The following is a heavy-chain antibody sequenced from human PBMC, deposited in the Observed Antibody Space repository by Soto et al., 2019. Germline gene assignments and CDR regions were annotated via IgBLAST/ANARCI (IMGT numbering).Heavy chain of an antibody. Sequence: EVQLVESGRGLVQPGRSLRLSCAASGFTFDHYAIHWVRQAPGKGLEWISGISWNSATIGYGDSVKGRFTVSRDSAKNSVYLQMNSLRAEDTAFYYCAKDLGRYTYGPWDCWGQVILVTVSS. V-gene: IGHV3-9*01. D-gene: IGHD5-18*01. CDR2: ISWNSATI. CDR1: GFTFDHYA. J-gene: IGHJ4*02. CDR3: AKDLGRYTYGPWDC.